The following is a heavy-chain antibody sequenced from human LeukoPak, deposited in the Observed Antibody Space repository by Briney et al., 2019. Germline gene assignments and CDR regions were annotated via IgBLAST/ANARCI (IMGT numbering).Heavy chain of an antibody. Sequence: ASVKVSCKASGYTFTGYYMHWVRQAPGQGLEWMGWINPNSGGTNYAQKFQGRVTMTRDTSISTAYMELSRLRSGDTAVYYCARGYCSSTSCYRDYYYYYYMDVWGKGTTVTVSS. D-gene: IGHD2-2*02. V-gene: IGHV1-2*02. CDR1: GYTFTGYY. CDR3: ARGYCSSTSCYRDYYYYYYMDV. J-gene: IGHJ6*03. CDR2: INPNSGGT.